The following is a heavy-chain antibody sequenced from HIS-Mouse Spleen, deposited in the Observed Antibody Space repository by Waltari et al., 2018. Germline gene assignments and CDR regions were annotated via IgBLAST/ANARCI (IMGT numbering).Heavy chain of an antibody. CDR3: AREIPYSSSWYDWYFDL. D-gene: IGHD6-13*01. J-gene: IGHJ2*01. V-gene: IGHV4-39*07. Sequence: QLQLQESGPGLVKPSETLSLTCTVSGCSISSRSYYWGWIRQPPGKGLEWIGGIYYSGSNYYNPSLKSRVTISVDTSKNQFSLKLSSVTAADTAVYYCAREIPYSSSWYDWYFDLWGRGTLVTVSS. CDR2: IYYSGSN. CDR1: GCSISSRSYY.